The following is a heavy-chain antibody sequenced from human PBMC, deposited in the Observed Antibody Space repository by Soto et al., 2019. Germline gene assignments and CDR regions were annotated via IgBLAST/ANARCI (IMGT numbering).Heavy chain of an antibody. Sequence: PSETLSLTCAIYGASLGGFHWTWLRQAPGKGLEWIGELIHGGSTNYNPSLKSRVSFSLDTSKNQFSLHLMSVTAADTAVYYCARSPLGYDYVRPTWREVGDSFDIWGRGTMVTVSS. D-gene: IGHD3-16*01. V-gene: IGHV4-34*12. CDR2: LIHGGST. CDR1: GASLGGFH. J-gene: IGHJ3*02. CDR3: ARSPLGYDYVRPTWREVGDSFDI.